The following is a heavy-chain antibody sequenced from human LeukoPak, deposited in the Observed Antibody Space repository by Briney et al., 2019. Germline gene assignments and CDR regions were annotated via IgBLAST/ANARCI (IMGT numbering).Heavy chain of an antibody. Sequence: GGSLRLSCAASGFSFSSYWMGWVRQAPGKGLEWVANIKQDGSEKYYVASVKGRFTISRDNAKNSLYLQMNSLRAEDTAVYYCARVVELWFDYWGQGTLVTVSS. V-gene: IGHV3-7*01. J-gene: IGHJ4*02. D-gene: IGHD5-18*01. CDR1: GFSFSSYW. CDR2: IKQDGSEK. CDR3: ARVVELWFDY.